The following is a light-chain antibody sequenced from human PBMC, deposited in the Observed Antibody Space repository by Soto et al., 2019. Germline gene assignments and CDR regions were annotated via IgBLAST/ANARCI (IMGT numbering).Light chain of an antibody. CDR2: KAS. J-gene: IGKJ1*01. V-gene: IGKV1-5*03. CDR3: QEYNSSSGT. CDR1: QSIRTW. Sequence: DFQMTQSPSTLSTSVGDRVTIACRASQSIRTWLAWYQQKPGKAPKLLIYKASFLESGVPSRFSGSGSGPEFTLTISSLQPDDFATYYCQEYNSSSGTFGQGTKVEIK.